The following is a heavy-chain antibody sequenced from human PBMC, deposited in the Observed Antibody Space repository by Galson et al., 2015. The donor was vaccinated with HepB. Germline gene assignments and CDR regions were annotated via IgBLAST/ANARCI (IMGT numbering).Heavy chain of an antibody. Sequence: SLRLSCAASGFTFSTYGMHWVRQAPGKGLEWVAVMWYDGSNKYYADSVKGRFTISRDNSKNTLYLQMNSLRAEDTAVYYCAGSPHGAYSYLKSYFDYWGQGTLVTVSS. CDR1: GFTFSTYG. CDR2: MWYDGSNK. J-gene: IGHJ4*02. CDR3: AGSPHGAYSYLKSYFDY. D-gene: IGHD4-17*01. V-gene: IGHV3-33*01.